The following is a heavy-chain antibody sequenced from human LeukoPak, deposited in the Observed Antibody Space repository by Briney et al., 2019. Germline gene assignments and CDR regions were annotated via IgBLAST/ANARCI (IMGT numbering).Heavy chain of an antibody. D-gene: IGHD5-18*01. J-gene: IGHJ4*02. CDR3: ARGGLQLWSKVPDY. V-gene: IGHV4-34*01. Sequence: SETLSLTCAVYGGSFSGYYWSWIRQPPGKGLEWIGEINHCGSTNYNPSLKSRVTISVDTSKNQFSLKLSSVTAADTAVYYCARGGLQLWSKVPDYWGQGTLVTVSS. CDR1: GGSFSGYY. CDR2: INHCGST.